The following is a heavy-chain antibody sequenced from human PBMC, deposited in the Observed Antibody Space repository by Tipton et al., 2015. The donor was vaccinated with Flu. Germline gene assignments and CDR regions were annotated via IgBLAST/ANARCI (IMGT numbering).Heavy chain of an antibody. V-gene: IGHV3-9*01. J-gene: IGHJ4*02. CDR1: GFRFDDYA. D-gene: IGHD6-13*01. CDR3: AKDFRVAAGGTAPYFDF. CDR2: ISWNSGSI. Sequence: VQLVQSGGGLVQPGRSLRLSCAASGFRFDDYAMHWVRQVPGKGLEWVSGISWNSGSIGYADSVKGRFTISRDNAKNSLYLHMNSLRAEDTALYYCAKDFRVAAGGTAPYFDFWGQGTLVTVSS.